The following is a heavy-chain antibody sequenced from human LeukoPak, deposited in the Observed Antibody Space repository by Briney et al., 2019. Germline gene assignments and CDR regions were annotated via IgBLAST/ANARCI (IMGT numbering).Heavy chain of an antibody. V-gene: IGHV4-34*01. J-gene: IGHJ5*02. CDR1: GAFFSGYY. CDR2: INHSGST. CDR3: ARGTRIAAAGTLNWFDP. Sequence: SETLSPTCAVYGAFFSGYYWRWIRQPPGKGLEWIGEINHSGSTNYNPSLKSRVTISVDTSKNQFSLKLSSVTAADTAVYYCARGTRIAAAGTLNWFDPWGQGTLATVSS. D-gene: IGHD6-13*01.